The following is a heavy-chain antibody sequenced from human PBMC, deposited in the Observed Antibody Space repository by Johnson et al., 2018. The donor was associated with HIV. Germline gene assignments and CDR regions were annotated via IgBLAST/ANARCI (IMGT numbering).Heavy chain of an antibody. CDR3: AKEITIFGVVRDDAFDI. J-gene: IGHJ3*02. V-gene: IGHV3-33*06. D-gene: IGHD3-3*01. CDR2: IWYDGSNK. CDR1: GFTFSSYG. Sequence: QVQLVESGGGVVKPGRSLRLSCAASGFTFSSYGMHWVRQAPGKGLEWVAVIWYDGSNKYYEDSVKGRFTISRDNSKNTLYLQMNSLRAEDTAVYYCAKEITIFGVVRDDAFDIWGQGTMVTVSS.